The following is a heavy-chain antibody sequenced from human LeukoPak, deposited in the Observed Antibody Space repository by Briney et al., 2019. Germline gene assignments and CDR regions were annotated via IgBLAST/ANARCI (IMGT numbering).Heavy chain of an antibody. CDR3: ARDRKEYSSGWYYYYYYMDV. D-gene: IGHD6-19*01. CDR1: GFTVSSNY. J-gene: IGHJ6*03. Sequence: TGGSLRLSCAASGFTVSSNYMSWVRQAPGKGLEWVSVTYSNGRTYYADSVKGRFTISRDISKNTLYLQMNSLRAEDTAVYYCARDRKEYSSGWYYYYYYMDVWGKGTTVTVSS. V-gene: IGHV3-53*01. CDR2: TYSNGRT.